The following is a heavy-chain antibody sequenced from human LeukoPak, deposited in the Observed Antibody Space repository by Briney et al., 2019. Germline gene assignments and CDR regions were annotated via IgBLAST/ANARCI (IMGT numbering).Heavy chain of an antibody. V-gene: IGHV4-59*01. J-gene: IGHJ6*02. D-gene: IGHD3-22*01. Sequence: SETLSLTCTVSGGSLSRYYWSWVRQPPGKGREWIGYIYYSGSTNYNPSLKSRVTISVDTSKNQFSLKLSSDTAAHPAVYYCARDAPIGYYASSWPRRYYYHMDVWGQGTPVTVSS. CDR3: ARDAPIGYYASSWPRRYYYHMDV. CDR1: GGSLSRYY. CDR2: IYYSGST.